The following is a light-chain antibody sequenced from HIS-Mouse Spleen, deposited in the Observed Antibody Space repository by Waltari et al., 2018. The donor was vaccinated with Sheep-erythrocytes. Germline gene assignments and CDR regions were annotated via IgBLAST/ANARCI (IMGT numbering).Light chain of an antibody. CDR2: KEN. CDR1: ALPKQY. V-gene: IGLV3-25*03. Sequence: SYELTQPPSVSMSPGQTARITCSGDALPKQYAYWYQQKPGQAPVLVIYKENERPSGIPERVSGSSSGTTVTFTISGVQAEDEADYYCQSADSSGTYVVFGGGTKLTVL. CDR3: QSADSSGTYVV. J-gene: IGLJ2*01.